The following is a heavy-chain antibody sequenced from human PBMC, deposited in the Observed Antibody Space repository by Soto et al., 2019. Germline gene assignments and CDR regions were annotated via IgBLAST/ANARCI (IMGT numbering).Heavy chain of an antibody. V-gene: IGHV4-39*01. CDR2: IYYSGST. D-gene: IGHD2-21*02. CDR3: ASPFAYCGGDCYGFDP. CDR1: GGSISSSSYY. J-gene: IGHJ5*02. Sequence: SETLSLTCTVSGGSISSSSYYWGWIRQPPGKGLEWIGSIYYSGSTYYNPSLKSRVTISVDTSKNQFSLKLSSVTAADTAVYYCASPFAYCGGDCYGFDPWGQGTLVTVS.